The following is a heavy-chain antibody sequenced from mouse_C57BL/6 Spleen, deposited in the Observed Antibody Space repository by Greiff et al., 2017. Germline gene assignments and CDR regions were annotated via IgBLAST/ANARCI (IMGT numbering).Heavy chain of an antibody. CDR3: ARKAAAQAYFDY. Sequence: QVQLQQPGAELVRPGSSVQLSCKASGYTFTSYWMDWVKQRPGPGLEWIGNIYPSDSETHYNQTFKDKATLTVDKSSSTAYMQLSSLTSEDSAVYYCARKAAAQAYFDYWGQGTTLTVSS. D-gene: IGHD3-2*02. V-gene: IGHV1-61*01. CDR2: IYPSDSET. J-gene: IGHJ2*01. CDR1: GYTFTSYW.